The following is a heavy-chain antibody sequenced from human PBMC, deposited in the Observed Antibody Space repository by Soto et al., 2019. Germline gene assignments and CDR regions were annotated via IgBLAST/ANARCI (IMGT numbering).Heavy chain of an antibody. D-gene: IGHD1-26*01. CDR1: GGSISSSSYY. CDR2: IYYSGST. CDR3: ARVVGATSPYYFDY. Sequence: SETLSLTCTVSGGSISSSSYYWGWIRQPPGKGLEWIGSIYYSGSTYYNPSLKSRVTISVDTSKNQFSLKLSSVTAADTAVYYCARVVGATSPYYFDYWGQGTLVTGSS. J-gene: IGHJ4*02. V-gene: IGHV4-39*01.